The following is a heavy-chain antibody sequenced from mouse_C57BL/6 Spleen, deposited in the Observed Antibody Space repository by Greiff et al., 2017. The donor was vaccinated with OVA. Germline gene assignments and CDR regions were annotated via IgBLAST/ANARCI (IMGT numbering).Heavy chain of an antibody. D-gene: IGHD1-1*01. CDR3: ARSHYGSSSSYWYFDV. J-gene: IGHJ1*03. CDR2: IDPSDSYT. CDR1: GYTFTSYW. V-gene: IGHV1-69*01. Sequence: QVQLKQSGAELVMPGASVKLSCKASGYTFTSYWMHWVKQRPGQGLEWIGEIDPSDSYTNYNQKFKGKSTLTVDKSSSTAYMQLSSLTSEDSAVYYCARSHYGSSSSYWYFDVWGTGTTVTVSS.